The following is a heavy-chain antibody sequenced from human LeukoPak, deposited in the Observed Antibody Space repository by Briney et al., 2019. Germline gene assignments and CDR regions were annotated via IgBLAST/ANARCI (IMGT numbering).Heavy chain of an antibody. CDR3: ARIFYFGDNSWRYFDY. CDR1: GFTFSNYW. V-gene: IGHV3-7*01. D-gene: IGHD3-10*01. J-gene: IGHJ4*02. Sequence: GGSLRLSCAASGFTFSNYWMSWVRQAPGKGLEWVANIDPDGSKKQYVDSVKGRFTTSRDNAKNSLYLQMDSLRAEDTAIYYCARIFYFGDNSWRYFDYWGQGTLVTVSS. CDR2: IDPDGSKK.